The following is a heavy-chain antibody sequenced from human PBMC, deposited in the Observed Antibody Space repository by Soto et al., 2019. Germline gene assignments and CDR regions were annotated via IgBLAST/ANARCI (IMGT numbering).Heavy chain of an antibody. CDR1: GFTFSTYA. D-gene: IGHD2-15*01. Sequence: QVQLAESGGGVVHPGSSLRLSCAASGFTFSTYAMDWVRQAPGTGLEWVGVITSNGGNARYADSGKGRFTISRDNAHITLFLQMDSLRPEDTALYFGARDTVGGSLFPLGFWGQATLVNVSS. J-gene: IGHJ4*02. V-gene: IGHV3-30-3*01. CDR2: ITSNGGNA. CDR3: ARDTVGGSLFPLGF.